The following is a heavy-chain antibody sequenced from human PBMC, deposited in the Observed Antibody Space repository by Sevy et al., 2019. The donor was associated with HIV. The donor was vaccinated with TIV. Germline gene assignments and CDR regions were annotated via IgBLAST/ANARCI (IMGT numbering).Heavy chain of an antibody. CDR1: GFTFSSYA. Sequence: GGSLRLSCAASGFTFSSYAMSWVRQAPGKGLEWVSAISGSGGSTYYADSVKGRFTISRDNSKNTLYLQMNSLRAEDTAVYYCAKPARDSSGYYYALDYWGLGTLVTVSS. D-gene: IGHD3-22*01. CDR3: AKPARDSSGYYYALDY. V-gene: IGHV3-23*01. CDR2: ISGSGGST. J-gene: IGHJ4*02.